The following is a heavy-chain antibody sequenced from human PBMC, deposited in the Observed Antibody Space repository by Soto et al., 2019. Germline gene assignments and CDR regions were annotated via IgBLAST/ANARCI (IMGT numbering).Heavy chain of an antibody. V-gene: IGHV4-34*01. CDR1: GESFSGYY. D-gene: IGHD6-25*01. CDR2: INHSGNT. J-gene: IGHJ1*01. CDR3: ARGESGFQY. Sequence: QVQLQQWGTGLLKPSETLSLTCAVYGESFSGYYWSWIRQPPGKGLEWIGEINHSGNTNYNPSLKSRVTMSVDTSKNQFSLKLISVTAADTAVYYCARGESGFQYWGQGTLVTVSS.